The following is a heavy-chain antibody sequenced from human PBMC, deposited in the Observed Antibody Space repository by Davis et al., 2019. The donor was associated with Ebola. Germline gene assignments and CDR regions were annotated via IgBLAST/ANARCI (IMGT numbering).Heavy chain of an antibody. CDR1: GFTFSSYA. V-gene: IGHV3-23*01. CDR3: ARDLVAAAGRPYYFDY. Sequence: GESLKISCAASGFTFSSYAMSWVRQAPGKGLEWVSGISGSGGSTYYADSVKGRFTISRDNSKNMLYLQMNSLRAEDTAVYYCARDLVAAAGRPYYFDYWGQGTLVTDSS. CDR2: ISGSGGST. J-gene: IGHJ4*02. D-gene: IGHD6-13*01.